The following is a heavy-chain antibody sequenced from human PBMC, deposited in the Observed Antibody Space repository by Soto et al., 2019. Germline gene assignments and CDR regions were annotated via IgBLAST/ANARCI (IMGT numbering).Heavy chain of an antibody. V-gene: IGHV3-30*18. Sequence: QVQLVESGGGVVQPGRSLRLSCAASGFTFSSYGMHWVRQAPGKGLEWVALISSDGSNKYYADSVKGRFTISRDNSKNKLYLQMNALRAEDTAVYYCAKVRPDDYYGSGPFDYGGQGTLFTVSS. CDR2: ISSDGSNK. CDR1: GFTFSSYG. D-gene: IGHD3-10*01. J-gene: IGHJ4*02. CDR3: AKVRPDDYYGSGPFDY.